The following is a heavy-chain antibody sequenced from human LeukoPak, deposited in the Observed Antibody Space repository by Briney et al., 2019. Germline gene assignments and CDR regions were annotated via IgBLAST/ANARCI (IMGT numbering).Heavy chain of an antibody. V-gene: IGHV1-18*04. CDR3: ARDLLISSVGVGGY. D-gene: IGHD3-16*01. Sequence: ASVKVACKASGYTFSSYGISWVRQAPGQGLEWMGWISAYNGNTNYAQKLQCRVMMTTDTSSSTSYMELRSLRSDDTAVYYCARDLLISSVGVGGYWGQGTLVTVSS. CDR1: GYTFSSYG. J-gene: IGHJ4*02. CDR2: ISAYNGNT.